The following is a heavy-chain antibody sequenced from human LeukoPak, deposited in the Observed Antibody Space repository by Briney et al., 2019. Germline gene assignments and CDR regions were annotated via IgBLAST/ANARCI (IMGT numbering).Heavy chain of an antibody. CDR3: VKGGENYYNGMDV. J-gene: IGHJ6*02. D-gene: IGHD1-26*01. CDR2: IRSKVYGGTT. Sequence: GGSLRLSCTASGFTFGDYPMSWVRQASGKGLEWMGFIRSKVYGGTTQYAASVKGRFTFSRDDSKTIAYLQMDSLRTEDTAVYYCVKGGENYYNGMDVWSQGTRVTVSS. V-gene: IGHV3-49*04. CDR1: GFTFGDYP.